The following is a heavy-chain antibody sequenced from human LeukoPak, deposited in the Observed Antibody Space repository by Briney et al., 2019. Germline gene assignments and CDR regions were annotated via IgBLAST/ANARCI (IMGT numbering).Heavy chain of an antibody. D-gene: IGHD4-17*01. V-gene: IGHV3-23*01. CDR2: ISDSGGRT. CDR3: VPLRNPDY. Sequence: PGGSLRLSCAASGFAFSSQDMGWVRQAPGKGLEWVSAISDSGGRTYYADSVKGRFTISRDNAKNTLYLQMTSLRVEDTAVYYCVPLRNPDYWGQGTLVSVSS. J-gene: IGHJ4*02. CDR1: GFAFSSQD.